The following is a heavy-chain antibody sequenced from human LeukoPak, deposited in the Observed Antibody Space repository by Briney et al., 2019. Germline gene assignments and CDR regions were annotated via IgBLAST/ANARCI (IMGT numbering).Heavy chain of an antibody. V-gene: IGHV4-34*01. J-gene: IGHJ4*02. Sequence: SETLSLTCAVYGGSFSGDSWNWIRQPPGKGLEWIGEINHSGSTTYNPSLKSRVTISVDTSKDQISLRLTSVTAADTAVYYCARGIPKPDPIVVVPAANRVAQAFDYWGQGTLVTVSS. CDR2: INHSGST. D-gene: IGHD2-2*01. CDR3: ARGIPKPDPIVVVPAANRVAQAFDY. CDR1: GGSFSGDS.